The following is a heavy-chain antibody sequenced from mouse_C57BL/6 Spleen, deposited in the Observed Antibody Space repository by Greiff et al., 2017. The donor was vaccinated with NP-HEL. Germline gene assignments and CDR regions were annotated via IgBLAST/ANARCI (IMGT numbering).Heavy chain of an antibody. Sequence: QVQLQQPGTELVKPGASVTLSCKASGYTFTSYWMHWVKQRPGQGLEWIGNINPSNGGTTYNEKFKGKATLTVDKSSSTAYMQLSSLTSEDSAVYYCARGGYDYERFAYWGQGTLVTVSA. J-gene: IGHJ3*01. CDR1: GYTFTSYW. CDR2: INPSNGGT. V-gene: IGHV1-53*01. D-gene: IGHD2-4*01. CDR3: ARGGYDYERFAY.